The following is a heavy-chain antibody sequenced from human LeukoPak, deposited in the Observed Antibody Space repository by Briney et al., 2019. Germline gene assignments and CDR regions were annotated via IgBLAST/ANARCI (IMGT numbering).Heavy chain of an antibody. Sequence: PSETLCLTCTVSGGSISSYYWSWIRQPPGKGLEWIGYIYYSGSTNYNPSLKSRVTISVDTSKNQFSLKLSSVTAADTAVYYCAREGSGYYPLYYFDYWGQGTLVTVSS. J-gene: IGHJ4*02. D-gene: IGHD3-22*01. CDR1: GGSISSYY. CDR2: IYYSGST. V-gene: IGHV4-59*01. CDR3: AREGSGYYPLYYFDY.